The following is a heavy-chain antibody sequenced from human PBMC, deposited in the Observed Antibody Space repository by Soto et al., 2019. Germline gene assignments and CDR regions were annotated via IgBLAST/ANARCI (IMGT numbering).Heavy chain of an antibody. V-gene: IGHV3-30-3*01. CDR2: ISYDGSNK. D-gene: IGHD2-15*01. CDR1: GFTFSSYA. Sequence: QVQLVESVGGVVQPGRSLRLSCAASGFTFSSYAMHWVRQAPGKGLEWVAVISYDGSNKYYADSVKGRFTISRDNSKNTLYLQMNSLRAEDTAVYYCARDTPSGGSWYEVDAFDIWGQGTMVTVSS. CDR3: ARDTPSGGSWYEVDAFDI. J-gene: IGHJ3*02.